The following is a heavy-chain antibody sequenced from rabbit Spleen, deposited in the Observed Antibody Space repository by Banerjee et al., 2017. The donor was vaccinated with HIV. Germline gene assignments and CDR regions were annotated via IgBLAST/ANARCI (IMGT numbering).Heavy chain of an antibody. D-gene: IGHD1-1*01. V-gene: IGHV1S45*01. CDR1: GFSFSNKAV. Sequence: QEQLVESGGGLVQPEGSLKLSCTSSGFSFSNKAVMCWVRQAPGKGLEWIECINAVSGIAFFASWAKGRFTFSKTSSTTVTLQMTSLTAADTATYFCARDFDCVIGWNFGWWGQGTLVTVS. CDR2: INAVSGIA. CDR3: ARDFDCVIGWNFGW. J-gene: IGHJ4*01.